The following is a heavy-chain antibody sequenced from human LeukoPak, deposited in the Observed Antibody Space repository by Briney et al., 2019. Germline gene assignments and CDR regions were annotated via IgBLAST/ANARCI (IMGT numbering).Heavy chain of an antibody. CDR1: GYTFTSYA. J-gene: IGHJ4*02. CDR3: AREGRQLTTLYYFDY. V-gene: IGHV7-4-1*02. CDR2: INTNTGNP. D-gene: IGHD6-13*01. Sequence: ASVKVSCKASGYTFTSYAMNWVRQAPGQGLEWMGWINTNTGNPTYAQGFTGRFVFSLDTSVSTAYLQISSLKAEDTAVYYCAREGRQLTTLYYFDYWGQGTLVTVSS.